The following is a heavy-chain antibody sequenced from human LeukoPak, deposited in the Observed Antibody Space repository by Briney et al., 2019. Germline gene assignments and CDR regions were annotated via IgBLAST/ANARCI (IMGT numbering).Heavy chain of an antibody. J-gene: IGHJ4*02. CDR2: ISGSGGST. CDR1: GFTFSSYT. V-gene: IGHV3-23*01. Sequence: PGGSLRLSCAASGFTFSSYTMSWVRQAPGKGLEWVSAISGSGGSTYYADSVKGRFTISRDNSKNTLYLQMNSLRAEDTAVYYCAKVGSLVPIFDYWGQGTLVTVSS. CDR3: AKVGSLVPIFDY. D-gene: IGHD1-26*01.